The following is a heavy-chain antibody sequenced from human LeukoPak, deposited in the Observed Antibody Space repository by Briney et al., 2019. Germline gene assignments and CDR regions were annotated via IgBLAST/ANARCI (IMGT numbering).Heavy chain of an antibody. Sequence: GASVKVSCKGSAGTFSSYAISWVRQAPGQGLEWMGGIIPIFGTANYAQNFQRSVTITADESTSTAYMELSSLRSEDTAVYYCASDDYGSGSSLHYWGQGTLVTVSS. D-gene: IGHD3-10*01. V-gene: IGHV1-69*13. J-gene: IGHJ4*02. CDR2: IIPIFGTA. CDR3: ASDDYGSGSSLHY. CDR1: AGTFSSYA.